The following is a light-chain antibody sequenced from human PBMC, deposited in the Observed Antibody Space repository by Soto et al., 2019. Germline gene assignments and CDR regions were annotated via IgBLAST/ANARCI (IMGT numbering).Light chain of an antibody. CDR3: QQYNSYSPT. Sequence: DIQMTQSPSSLSASVGYRVTITWRASQSISSYLNWYQQKPGKAPNLLIYAASSLQSGVPSRFSGSGSETEFTLTISGLQPGDSATYYCQQYNSYSPTFGQGTKVDIK. CDR1: QSISSY. V-gene: IGKV1-5*01. J-gene: IGKJ1*01. CDR2: AAS.